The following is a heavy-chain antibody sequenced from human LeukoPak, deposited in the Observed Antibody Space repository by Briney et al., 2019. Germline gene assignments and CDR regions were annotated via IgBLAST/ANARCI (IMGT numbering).Heavy chain of an antibody. D-gene: IGHD4-23*01. CDR1: GFTFSSYE. V-gene: IGHV3-48*03. CDR2: ISSSGSNT. J-gene: IGHJ3*02. CDR3: AKGRWGFDI. Sequence: GGSLRLSCAATGFTFSSYEMNWVRQATGKGLEWVSYISSSGSNTYYADSVKGRFTISRDNAKNSLYLQMNSLRAEDTAVYYCAKGRWGFDIWGQGTMVTVSS.